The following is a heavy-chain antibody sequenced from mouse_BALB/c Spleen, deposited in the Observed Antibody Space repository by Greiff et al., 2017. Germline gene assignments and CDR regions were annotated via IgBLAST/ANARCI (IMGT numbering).Heavy chain of an antibody. CDR3: ARHYYRYDVGAMDY. V-gene: IGHV7-3*02. D-gene: IGHD2-14*01. Sequence: VQLKESGGGLVQPGGSLRLSCATSGFTFTDYYMSWVRQPPGKALEWLGFIRNKANGYTTEYSASVKGRFTISRDNSQSILYLQMNTLRAEDSATYYCARHYYRYDVGAMDYWGQGTSVTVSS. CDR2: IRNKANGYTT. CDR1: GFTFTDYY. J-gene: IGHJ4*01.